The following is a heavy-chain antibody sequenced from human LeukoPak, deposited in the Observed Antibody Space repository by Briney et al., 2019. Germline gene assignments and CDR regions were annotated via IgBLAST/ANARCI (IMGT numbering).Heavy chain of an antibody. D-gene: IGHD6-19*01. Sequence: GESLKISCKGSGYSLTTYWIGWVRQMPGKGLEWMGIIYPGDSDTRYSPSFQGQVTISADKSISTAYLQWSSLKASDTAMYYCARHGTVAGALGFYYGMDVWGQGTTVTVSS. CDR3: ARHGTVAGALGFYYGMDV. CDR2: IYPGDSDT. CDR1: GYSLTTYW. J-gene: IGHJ6*02. V-gene: IGHV5-51*01.